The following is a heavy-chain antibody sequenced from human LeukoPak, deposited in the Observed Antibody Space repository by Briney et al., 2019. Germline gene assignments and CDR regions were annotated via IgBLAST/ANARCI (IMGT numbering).Heavy chain of an antibody. CDR3: ARDGPLARWYSSGWGNYYGMDV. J-gene: IGHJ6*02. CDR1: GGSISSYY. Sequence: SETLSLTCTVSGGSISSYYWSWIRQPPGKGLEWIGYIYYSGSTNYNPSLKSRVTISVDTSKNQLSLKLSSVTAADTAVYYCARDGPLARWYSSGWGNYYGMDVWGQGTTVTVSS. V-gene: IGHV4-59*12. CDR2: IYYSGST. D-gene: IGHD6-19*01.